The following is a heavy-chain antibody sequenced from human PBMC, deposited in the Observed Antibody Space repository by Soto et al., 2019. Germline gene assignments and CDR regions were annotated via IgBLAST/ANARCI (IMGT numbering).Heavy chain of an antibody. CDR2: MNPNSGNT. CDR1: GYTFTSYD. J-gene: IGHJ6*03. CDR3: ARVKVLRYFDWLRMDV. Sequence: ASVKVSCKASGYTFTSYDINWVRQATGQGLEWMGWMNPNSGNTGYAQKFQGRVTMTRNTSISTAYMELSSLRSEDTAVYYCARVKVLRYFDWLRMDVWGKGTTVTVSS. D-gene: IGHD3-9*01. V-gene: IGHV1-8*01.